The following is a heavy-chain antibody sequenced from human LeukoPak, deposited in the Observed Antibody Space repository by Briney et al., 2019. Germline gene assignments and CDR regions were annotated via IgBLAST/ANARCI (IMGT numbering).Heavy chain of an antibody. V-gene: IGHV1-2*02. Sequence: ASVKVSCKASGYTFTGHYMHWVRQAPGQGLEWMGWINPNSGGTNYAQKFQGRVTMTRDTSISTAYMELSRLRSDDTAVYYCARRSYSGSYYGSYYYYMDVWGKGTTVTVSS. CDR2: INPNSGGT. D-gene: IGHD1-26*01. CDR1: GYTFTGHY. CDR3: ARRSYSGSYYGSYYYYMDV. J-gene: IGHJ6*03.